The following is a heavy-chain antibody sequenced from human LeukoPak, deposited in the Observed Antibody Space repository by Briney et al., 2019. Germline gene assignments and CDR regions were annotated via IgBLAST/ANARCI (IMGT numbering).Heavy chain of an antibody. CDR3: ARAVGPYDF. CDR2: IWSDGSHK. V-gene: IGHV3-33*01. J-gene: IGHJ4*02. Sequence: GGSLRLSCAASGFTFSIYGIHWVRQAPGKGLEWVAVIWSDGSHKYYADSVKARFTISRDNSKDTLYLQMNSLRAEDTAVYYCARAVGPYDFWGQGTLVTVSS. CDR1: GFTFSIYG. D-gene: IGHD3-10*01.